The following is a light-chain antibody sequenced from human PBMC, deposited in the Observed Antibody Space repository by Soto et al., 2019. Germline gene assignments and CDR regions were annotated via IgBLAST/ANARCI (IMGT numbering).Light chain of an antibody. Sequence: DIQMTQSPSSLSASVGDRVTITCQASQDISNYLNWYQQKPGKAPKLLIYDASNLETGVPSRFSGSGSGTDFTFTISSLQPEDIATYYCQQYDNLLRHTFGQGTKLEIK. J-gene: IGKJ2*01. CDR2: DAS. CDR3: QQYDNLLRHT. CDR1: QDISNY. V-gene: IGKV1-33*01.